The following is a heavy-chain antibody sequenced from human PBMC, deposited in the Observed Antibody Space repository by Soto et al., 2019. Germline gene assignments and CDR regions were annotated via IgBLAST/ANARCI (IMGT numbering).Heavy chain of an antibody. J-gene: IGHJ4*02. V-gene: IGHV4-4*07. CDR3: ARLGGWLRLRGYNWNDDHFDY. Sequence: SETLSLTCTVSGGSISSYYWSWIRQPAGKGLKWIGRIYTSGSTNYNPSLKSRVTMPVDTSKNQFSLKLSSVTAADTAVYYCARLGGWLRLRGYNWNDDHFDYWGQGTLVTVSS. D-gene: IGHD1-20*01. CDR1: GGSISSYY. CDR2: IYTSGST.